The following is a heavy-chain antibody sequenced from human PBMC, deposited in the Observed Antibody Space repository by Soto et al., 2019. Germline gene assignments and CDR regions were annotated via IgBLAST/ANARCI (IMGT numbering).Heavy chain of an antibody. J-gene: IGHJ4*02. V-gene: IGHV3-23*01. D-gene: IGHD3-10*01. CDR3: AKRESSMVRGATVDYFDY. CDR1: GFTFSSYA. CDR2: ISGSGGST. Sequence: GGSLRLSCAASGFTFSSYAMSWVRQAPGKGLEWVSAISGSGGSTYYADSVKGRFTISRDNSKNTLYLQMNSLRAEDTAVYYCAKRESSMVRGATVDYFDYWGQGTLVTVSS.